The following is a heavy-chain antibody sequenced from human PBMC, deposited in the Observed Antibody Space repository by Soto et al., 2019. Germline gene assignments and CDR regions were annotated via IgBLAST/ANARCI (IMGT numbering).Heavy chain of an antibody. V-gene: IGHV4-38-2*01. CDR2: LYHIGST. J-gene: IGHJ6*02. CDR1: GYSISSGNY. D-gene: IGHD2-2*01. CDR3: RSSSSCYDESCVDV. Sequence: SETLSLTCAVSGYSISSGNYWAWIRQPPGRGLEWIGSLYHIGSTHYNTSLKSRVTISVDTSKNHFSLELSSVTAADTAIYYRRSSSSCYDESCVDVWGQGTMDTVAS.